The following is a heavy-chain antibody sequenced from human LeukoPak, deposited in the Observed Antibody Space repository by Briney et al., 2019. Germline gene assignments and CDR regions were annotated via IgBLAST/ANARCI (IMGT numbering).Heavy chain of an antibody. Sequence: SETLSLTCTISGGSISPYYWSWIRQPPGKGLEWIGYIYYSGSTNYNPSLKSRVTISVDTSKKQFSLKLSSVTAADTAVYYCARHAPSYTSGWYYFDYWGQGSLVTVSS. J-gene: IGHJ4*02. CDR1: GGSISPYY. CDR2: IYYSGST. V-gene: IGHV4-59*08. CDR3: ARHAPSYTSGWYYFDY. D-gene: IGHD6-19*01.